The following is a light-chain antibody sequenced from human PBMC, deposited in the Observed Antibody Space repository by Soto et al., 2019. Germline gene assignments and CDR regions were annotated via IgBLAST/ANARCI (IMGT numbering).Light chain of an antibody. CDR1: SSNIGAGYD. CDR3: QSYDSSLSGYV. J-gene: IGLJ3*02. CDR2: GDI. V-gene: IGLV1-40*01. Sequence: QSVLTQPTSVSGAPGQRVTISCTGSSSNIGAGYDVHWYQQLPGTAPKLLIYGDINRPSGVPDRFSGSKSGSSASLAITGLQAEDEADYYCQSYDSSLSGYVFGGGTKLTVL.